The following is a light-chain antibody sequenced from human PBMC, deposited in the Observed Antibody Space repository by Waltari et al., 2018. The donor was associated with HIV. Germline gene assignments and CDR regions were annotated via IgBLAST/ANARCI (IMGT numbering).Light chain of an antibody. CDR3: QTADTSGSVV. CDR2: KDN. J-gene: IGLJ2*01. CDR1: ALPKQF. Sequence: SYELTQPPSVSVSPGQTARITCSGDALPKQFAYWYHQKPGQAPVLVIYKDNERPSGIPERFSGSSSGTIVTLTISGVQAEDEGDYYCQTADTSGSVVFGGGTKLTVL. V-gene: IGLV3-25*03.